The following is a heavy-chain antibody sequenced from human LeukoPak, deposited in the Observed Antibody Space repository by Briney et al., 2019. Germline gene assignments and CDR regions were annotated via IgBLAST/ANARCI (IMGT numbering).Heavy chain of an antibody. CDR3: ARGRFRWELEIRDFDY. Sequence: GASVTVSYMVSGYTLTELSMHWVRQAPAKGLEGMGGFDPEDGETIYAQKFQGRVTMTRDTYISTAYMELSSLRSEDTAVYYCARGRFRWELEIRDFDYWGQGTLVTVSS. V-gene: IGHV1-24*01. CDR2: FDPEDGET. CDR1: GYTLTELS. J-gene: IGHJ4*02. D-gene: IGHD1-26*01.